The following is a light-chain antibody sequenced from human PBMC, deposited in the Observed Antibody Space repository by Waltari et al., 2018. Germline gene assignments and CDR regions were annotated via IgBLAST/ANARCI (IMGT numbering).Light chain of an antibody. J-gene: IGLJ3*02. V-gene: IGLV1-44*01. CDR2: RND. Sequence: QSVLTQSPSASGTPGQRVTISCSGSSSTIGDNVVNCSQQPPGKAPKLLIYRNDQRPSGVPDRFSASKSGTSASLAISGLQSEDEADYYCAAWDDRMNGHWVFGGGTKVTVL. CDR1: SSTIGDNV. CDR3: AAWDDRMNGHWV.